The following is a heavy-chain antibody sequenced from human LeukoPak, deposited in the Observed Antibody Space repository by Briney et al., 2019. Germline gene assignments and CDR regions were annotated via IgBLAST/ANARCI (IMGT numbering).Heavy chain of an antibody. D-gene: IGHD3-10*01. Sequence: ASVKVSCKASGYTFAAHHIHWVRQAPGQGLEWMVWILPDGRDTKYSQKFQDRMTLTTDTSTNTAYMELSRLKPDDTAVYYCSGRYGPGPVWGRGTLISASP. CDR1: GYTFAAHH. V-gene: IGHV1-2*02. CDR2: ILPDGRDT. J-gene: IGHJ4*02. CDR3: SGRYGPGPV.